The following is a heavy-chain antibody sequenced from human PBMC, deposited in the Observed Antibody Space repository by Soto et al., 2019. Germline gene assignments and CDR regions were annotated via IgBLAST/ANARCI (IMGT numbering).Heavy chain of an antibody. Sequence: QVQVQESGPGLVKPSESLSLTCTVSGGSIGSTSYYWAWIRQPPGKGLEWIGSIFYSGLSDYNPSLKSLVNISVDTSNNQASLKMTSVNATDTAVYYCAGDSGSFSPAVDYWGQGTLVTVSS. CDR2: IFYSGLS. CDR3: AGDSGSFSPAVDY. J-gene: IGHJ4*02. D-gene: IGHD1-26*01. CDR1: GGSIGSTSYY. V-gene: IGHV4-39*01.